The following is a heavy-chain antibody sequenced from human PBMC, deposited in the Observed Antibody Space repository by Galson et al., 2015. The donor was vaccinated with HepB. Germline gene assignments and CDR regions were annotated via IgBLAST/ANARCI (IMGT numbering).Heavy chain of an antibody. Sequence: LSLTCAVYGGSFSGYYWSWIRQPPGKGLEWIGEINHSGSTNYNPSLKSRVTISVDTSKNQFSLKLSSVTAADTAVYYCARGRGSYRTHFDYWGQGTLVTVSS. V-gene: IGHV4-34*01. CDR2: INHSGST. CDR1: GGSFSGYY. J-gene: IGHJ4*02. D-gene: IGHD1-26*01. CDR3: ARGRGSYRTHFDY.